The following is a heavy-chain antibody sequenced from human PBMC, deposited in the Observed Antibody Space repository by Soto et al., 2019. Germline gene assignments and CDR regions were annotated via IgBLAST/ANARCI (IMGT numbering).Heavy chain of an antibody. V-gene: IGHV1-69*01. Sequence: QVQVVQSGAEVKKPGSSVKVSCKASGGSFSNYGISWVRQAPGEGLEWMGGIIPIFGTARYAQKFRDRLTINADESTSKGYMDLSGLRSDDTARYFCVRGTRDCSSTSCYTTQGSFYYGMDVWGQGTTVTVSS. CDR1: GGSFSNYG. CDR2: IIPIFGTA. CDR3: VRGTRDCSSTSCYTTQGSFYYGMDV. D-gene: IGHD2-2*02. J-gene: IGHJ6*02.